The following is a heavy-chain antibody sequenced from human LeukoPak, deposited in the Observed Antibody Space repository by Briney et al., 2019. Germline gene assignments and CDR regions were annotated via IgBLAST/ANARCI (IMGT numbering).Heavy chain of an antibody. CDR1: GFTFSDYD. V-gene: IGHV3-13*01. CDR3: ARVAKERVGGVYYFDY. D-gene: IGHD1-1*01. Sequence: GGSLRLSCAASGFTFSDYDMHWVRQATGKGLEWVSAIGTAGDTYYTGSVKGRFTISRENAKNSLYLQMNSLRAGDTAVYYCARVAKERVGGVYYFDYWGQGTVVTVSS. CDR2: IGTAGDT. J-gene: IGHJ4*02.